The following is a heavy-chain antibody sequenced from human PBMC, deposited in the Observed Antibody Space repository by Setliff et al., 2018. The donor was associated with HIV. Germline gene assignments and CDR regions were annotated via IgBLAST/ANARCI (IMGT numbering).Heavy chain of an antibody. CDR1: TFTASY. V-gene: IGHV1-2*02. Sequence: TFTASYLHWVRQAPGQGLQWMGWMHPNSGATKYAQKFRDRVTLTGDTSISTASMELSSLKSDDTAMYYCATSTSRFFWNGFYQGGFGSRNSHSFENWGQGTLVTVSS. D-gene: IGHD3-3*01. CDR3: ATSTSRFFWNGFYQGGFGSRNSHSFEN. CDR2: MHPNSGAT. J-gene: IGHJ4*02.